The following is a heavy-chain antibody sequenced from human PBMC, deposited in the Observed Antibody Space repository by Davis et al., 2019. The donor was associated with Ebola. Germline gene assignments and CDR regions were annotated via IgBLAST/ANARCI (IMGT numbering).Heavy chain of an antibody. CDR3: TRGITGTTDWFDP. CDR2: INGGNDNT. CDR1: GYTFTSFA. D-gene: IGHD1-7*01. J-gene: IGHJ5*02. V-gene: IGHV1-3*01. Sequence: AASVKVSCKASGYTFTSFAFHWVRQAPGQRLEWMGWINGGNDNTKYSQKFQGRVTITRDTSANTVYMELSSLRSEDTAVYYCTRGITGTTDWFDPWGLGTLVTVSS.